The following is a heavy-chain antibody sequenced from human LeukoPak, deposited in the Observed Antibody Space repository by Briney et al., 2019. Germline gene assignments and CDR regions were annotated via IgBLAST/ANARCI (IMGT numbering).Heavy chain of an antibody. Sequence: ASVKVSCKASGYTFTSYDINWVRQATGQGLEWMGWMNPNSGNTGYAQKFQGRVTMTRDTSISTAYMELSRLRSDDTAVYYCARDGQYMTATWFDPWGQGTLVTVSS. D-gene: IGHD6-6*01. CDR2: MNPNSGNT. J-gene: IGHJ5*02. V-gene: IGHV1-8*01. CDR3: ARDGQYMTATWFDP. CDR1: GYTFTSYD.